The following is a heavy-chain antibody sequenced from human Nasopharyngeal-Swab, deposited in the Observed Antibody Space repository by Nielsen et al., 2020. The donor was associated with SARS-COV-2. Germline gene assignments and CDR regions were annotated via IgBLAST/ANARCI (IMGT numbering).Heavy chain of an antibody. V-gene: IGHV3-7*03. CDR3: ARLPRNNWRLYS. CDR1: GFTFGNYW. Sequence: GSSLKISCAASGFTFGNYWMSWVRQAPGKRLEWVANIKEDGSEKDYVDSVKGRFTISRDNIKNSLYLQMNRLRVEDTAVYFCARLPRNNWRLYSWGQGILVTVSS. J-gene: IGHJ4*02. D-gene: IGHD1-20*01. CDR2: IKEDGSEK.